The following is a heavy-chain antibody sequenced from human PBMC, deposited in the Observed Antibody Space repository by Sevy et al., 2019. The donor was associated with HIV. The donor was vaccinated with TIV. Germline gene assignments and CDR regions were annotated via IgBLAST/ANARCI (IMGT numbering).Heavy chain of an antibody. CDR3: VVLLWFGDFDY. CDR2: IRSKANSYAT. D-gene: IGHD3-10*01. CDR1: GFTFSGSA. J-gene: IGHJ4*02. Sequence: GGSLRLSCAASGFTFSGSAMHWVRQASGKGLEWVGRIRSKANSYATAYAASVKGRFTISRDDSKNTAYLQMNSLKTEEKAVYYCVVLLWFGDFDYWGQGTLVTVSS. V-gene: IGHV3-73*01.